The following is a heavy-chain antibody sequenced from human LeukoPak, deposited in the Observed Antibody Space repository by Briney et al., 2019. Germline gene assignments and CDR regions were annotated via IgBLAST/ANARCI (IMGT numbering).Heavy chain of an antibody. CDR1: GFTFSSYA. Sequence: GGSLRLSCAASGFTFSSYAMSWVRQAPGKGLEWVANIKQDGSEKYYVDSVKGRFTISRDNAKNSLYLQMNSLRAEDTAVYYCGQLGGYCSSTSCSDPYYYYGMDVWGQGTTVTVSS. D-gene: IGHD2-2*01. V-gene: IGHV3-7*01. J-gene: IGHJ6*02. CDR3: GQLGGYCSSTSCSDPYYYYGMDV. CDR2: IKQDGSEK.